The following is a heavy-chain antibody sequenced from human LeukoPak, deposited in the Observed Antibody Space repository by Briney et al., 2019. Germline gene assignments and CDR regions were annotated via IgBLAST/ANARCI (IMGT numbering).Heavy chain of an antibody. Sequence: GGSLRLSCAASGFTFDDYAMHWVRQAPGKGLEWVSLISWDGGSTYYADSVKGRFTISRDNAKNTLYLQMNSLRAEDTAIYYCAREIQAPGKTLDYWGQGALVTVSS. CDR2: ISWDGGST. V-gene: IGHV3-43D*03. J-gene: IGHJ4*02. CDR3: AREIQAPGKTLDY. CDR1: GFTFDDYA.